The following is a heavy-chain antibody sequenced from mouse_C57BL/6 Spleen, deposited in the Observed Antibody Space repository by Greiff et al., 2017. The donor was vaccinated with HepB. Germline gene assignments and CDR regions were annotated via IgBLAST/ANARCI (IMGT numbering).Heavy chain of an antibody. CDR1: GYTFTSYW. V-gene: IGHV1-50*01. J-gene: IGHJ4*01. CDR2: IDPSDSYT. D-gene: IGHD2-2*01. CDR3: ARREDGYDDAMDY. Sequence: QVQLQQPGAELVKPGASVKLSCKASGYTFTSYWMQWVKQRPGQGLEWIGEIDPSDSYTNYNQKFKGKATLTVDTSSSTAYMQLSSLTSEDSVVYYCARREDGYDDAMDYWGQGTSVTASS.